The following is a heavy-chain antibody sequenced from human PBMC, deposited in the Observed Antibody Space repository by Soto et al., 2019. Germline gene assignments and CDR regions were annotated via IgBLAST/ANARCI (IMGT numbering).Heavy chain of an antibody. Sequence: ASVKVSCKASGYTFTSYCISWVRQAPGQGLEWMGWISAYNGNTNYAQKLQGRVTMTTDTSTSTAYMELRSLRSDDTAVYYCARDRSGSSTNDAFDIWGQGTMVTVSS. D-gene: IGHD1-26*01. CDR2: ISAYNGNT. CDR1: GYTFTSYC. J-gene: IGHJ3*02. CDR3: ARDRSGSSTNDAFDI. V-gene: IGHV1-18*04.